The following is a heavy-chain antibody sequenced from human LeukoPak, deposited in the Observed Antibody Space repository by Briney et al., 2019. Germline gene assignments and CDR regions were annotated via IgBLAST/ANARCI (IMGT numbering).Heavy chain of an antibody. D-gene: IGHD2-15*01. V-gene: IGHV5-51*01. CDR2: IYPGDSDT. J-gene: IGHJ6*02. CDR1: GYSFTSYW. CDR3: ARHRVGPYCSGGGCYRDYYYGMDV. Sequence: GESLKISCKGSGYSFTSYWLGWVRQMPGKGLEWMGIIYPGDSDTRYSPSFQGQVTISADKSISTAYLQWSSLKASDTAMYYCARHRVGPYCSGGGCYRDYYYGMDVWGQGTTVTVSS.